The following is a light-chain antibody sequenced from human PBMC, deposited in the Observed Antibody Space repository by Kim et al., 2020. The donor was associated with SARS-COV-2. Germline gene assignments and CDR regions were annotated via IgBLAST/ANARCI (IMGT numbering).Light chain of an antibody. CDR2: DAS. CDR3: QQYNTYPLT. V-gene: IGKV1-5*01. J-gene: IGKJ4*01. Sequence: DIQMTQSPSTLSASVGDRVTITCRASRGISRWLAWYQQKPGKAPKVLIYDASSLESGVPSRFSGSGSGTEFTLTISNLQPDDFATYYCQQYNTYPLTFGGGTKVEI. CDR1: RGISRW.